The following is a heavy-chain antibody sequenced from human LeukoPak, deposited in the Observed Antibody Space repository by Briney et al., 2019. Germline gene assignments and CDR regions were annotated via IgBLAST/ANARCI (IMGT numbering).Heavy chain of an antibody. CDR1: GFTLSSYN. CDR3: ARTPYLYFGSGSFQFDY. J-gene: IGHJ4*02. D-gene: IGHD3-10*01. CDR2: ISGSSGSI. V-gene: IGHV3-48*01. Sequence: GGSLRLSCAASGFTLSSYNMNWVRQAPGKGLEWLSDISGSSGSIYYADSVKGRFTISRDSAKNSLYLRMNSLRAEDTAVYFCARTPYLYFGSGSFQFDYWGQGTLVTVSS.